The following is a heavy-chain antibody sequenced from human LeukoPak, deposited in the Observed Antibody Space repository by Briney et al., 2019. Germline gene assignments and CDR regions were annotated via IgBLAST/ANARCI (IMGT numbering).Heavy chain of an antibody. Sequence: GGSLRLSCAASGFTFSTYNMNWVRQTPGKGLEWVSSITSSSAYTFYADSVRGRCTISRDNAKSSLYLQMNSLRADDTAIYYCARDPDNGNYGDSYYYYMDVWGKGTTVTISS. J-gene: IGHJ6*03. CDR3: ARDPDNGNYGDSYYYYMDV. CDR1: GFTFSTYN. CDR2: ITSSSAYT. D-gene: IGHD1-26*01. V-gene: IGHV3-21*01.